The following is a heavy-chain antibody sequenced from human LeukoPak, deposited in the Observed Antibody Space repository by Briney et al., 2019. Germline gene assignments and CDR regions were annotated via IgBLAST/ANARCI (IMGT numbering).Heavy chain of an antibody. V-gene: IGHV3-23*01. CDR3: ARRYFDY. Sequence: GGSLRLSCAASGFTFTTYAMSWVRQAPGKGLEWVSTVSDRDGSTYYADSVKGRFTISRDNAKNSLYLQMNSLRAEDTAVYYCARRYFDYWGQGTLVTVSS. CDR1: GFTFTTYA. CDR2: VSDRDGST. J-gene: IGHJ4*02.